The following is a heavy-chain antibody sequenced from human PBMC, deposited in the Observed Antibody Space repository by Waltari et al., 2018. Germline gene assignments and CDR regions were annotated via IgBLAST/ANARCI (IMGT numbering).Heavy chain of an antibody. Sequence: QVQLQESGPGLVKPSETLSLTCTVSGGSISSYYWSWIRQPPGKGLEWIGYIYYSGSTNYNPSLKSRVTISVDTSKNQFSLKLSSVTAADTAVYYCARIGVGATTSVVDAFDIWGQGTMVTVSS. J-gene: IGHJ3*02. CDR2: IYYSGST. V-gene: IGHV4-59*01. D-gene: IGHD1-26*01. CDR1: GGSISSYY. CDR3: ARIGVGATTSVVDAFDI.